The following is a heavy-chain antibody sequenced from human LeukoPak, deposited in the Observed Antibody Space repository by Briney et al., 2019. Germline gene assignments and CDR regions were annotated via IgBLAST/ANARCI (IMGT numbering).Heavy chain of an antibody. V-gene: IGHV3-53*01. Sequence: GGSLRLSCAASGFTVSSQYMFWVRQAPGKGLEWVSVIYDGGTTYDAVSVRGRFTISRDNSKNSLFLQMNSLTTDDTAVYYCAAGGYYSYDQAIDYWGQGTLVTVSS. CDR1: GFTVSSQY. CDR2: IYDGGTT. CDR3: AAGGYYSYDQAIDY. J-gene: IGHJ4*02. D-gene: IGHD5-12*01.